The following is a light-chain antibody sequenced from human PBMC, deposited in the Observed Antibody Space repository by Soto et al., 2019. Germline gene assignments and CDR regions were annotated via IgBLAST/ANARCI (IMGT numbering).Light chain of an antibody. CDR3: QHWHDYSWT. Sequence: DIHMTQSPSTLSASVGDRVTITCRASQSISIWLAWYQQKPGKAPNLLIYKTSSLETGVPSRFSGGGSGTEFTLTISSLQPDDFATYYCQHWHDYSWTFGQGTKVEVK. CDR2: KTS. J-gene: IGKJ1*01. CDR1: QSISIW. V-gene: IGKV1-5*03.